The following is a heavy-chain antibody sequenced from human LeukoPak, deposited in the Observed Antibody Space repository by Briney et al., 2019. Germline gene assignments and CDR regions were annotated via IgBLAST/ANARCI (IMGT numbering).Heavy chain of an antibody. D-gene: IGHD2-2*01. V-gene: IGHV3-30*18. CDR1: AFTFRNYA. Sequence: GGSLRLSCAASAFTFRNYAMHWVRQAPGKGLEWVAVISHDERNIYYADSVRGRFTISRDNSKNTLYLQMNSLRAEDTAVYYCAKDRTGLLVVPAALDYWGQGTLVTVSS. CDR3: AKDRTGLLVVPAALDY. J-gene: IGHJ4*02. CDR2: ISHDERNI.